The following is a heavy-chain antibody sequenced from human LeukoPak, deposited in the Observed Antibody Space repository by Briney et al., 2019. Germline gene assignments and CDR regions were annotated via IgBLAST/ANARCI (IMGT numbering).Heavy chain of an antibody. CDR1: GGSISSSSYY. V-gene: IGHV4-39*01. Sequence: SETLSLTCTVSGGSISSSSYYWGWIRQPPGKGLEWIGSIYYSGSTYYKPSLKSRVTISVDTSKKQFSLKLSSVTAADTAVYYCARLYYYDSSGYYYAFDYWGQGTLVTVSS. CDR3: ARLYYYDSSGYYYAFDY. J-gene: IGHJ4*02. D-gene: IGHD3-22*01. CDR2: IYYSGST.